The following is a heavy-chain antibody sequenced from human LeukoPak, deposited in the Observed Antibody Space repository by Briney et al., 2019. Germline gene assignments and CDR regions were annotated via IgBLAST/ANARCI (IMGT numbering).Heavy chain of an antibody. CDR2: IGGGGSIT. V-gene: IGHV3-23*01. D-gene: IGHD2-2*01. CDR1: GFTFSSYA. CDR3: ATSAAKAFQD. J-gene: IGHJ1*01. Sequence: PGGSLRLSCAASGFTFSSYAINWVRQAAGNGLEWVSVIGGGGSITYYADSVKGRFTISRDNSKNTLYLQMNSLRAEDTAVYYCATSAAKAFQDWGQGTLVTVSS.